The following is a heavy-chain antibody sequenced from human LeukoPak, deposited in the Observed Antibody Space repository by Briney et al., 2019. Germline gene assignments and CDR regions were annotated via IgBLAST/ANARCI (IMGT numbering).Heavy chain of an antibody. CDR2: IIDSGGST. V-gene: IGHV3-23*01. Sequence: GGSLRLSCTASGFTFSSYAMSWLRQAPGKALEWVSAIIDSGGSTYYADSVKVRFTISRDNAKNTLYLQMGSLRAEDMAVYYCARGLRDCTSTSCFTYWYFDLWGRGTLVTVSS. J-gene: IGHJ2*01. CDR3: ARGLRDCTSTSCFTYWYFDL. CDR1: GFTFSSYA. D-gene: IGHD2-2*02.